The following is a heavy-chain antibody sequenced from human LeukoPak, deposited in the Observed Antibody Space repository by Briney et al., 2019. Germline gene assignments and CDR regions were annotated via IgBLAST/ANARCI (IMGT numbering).Heavy chain of an antibody. D-gene: IGHD3-10*01. Sequence: GASVKVSCKTSGFTFSTSVIQWVRQVRGQRLEWIGWIVVGSSNTNYAQKFQERVTITRDMSTSTAYMELSRLISEDTAVYYCAARIGVAPTQTFDYWSQGTLVTVSS. CDR3: AARIGVAPTQTFDY. CDR2: IVVGSSNT. J-gene: IGHJ4*02. CDR1: GFTFSTSV. V-gene: IGHV1-58*02.